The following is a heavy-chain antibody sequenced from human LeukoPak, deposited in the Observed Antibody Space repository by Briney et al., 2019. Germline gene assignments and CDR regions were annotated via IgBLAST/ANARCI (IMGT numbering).Heavy chain of an antibody. CDR1: GVSISGYW. CDR3: IREAQVRASASLGL. CDR2: MNSGVTTI. V-gene: IGHV3-74*01. Sequence: GGSLRLSCAVSGVSISGYWMHWGRQGPGEGLGWVSRMNSGVTTINYADCLTGRFTLSRDNLDNTLHLQMNSLRAVDTAVYYCIREAQVRASASLGLWGQGTLVTVS. J-gene: IGHJ4*01. D-gene: IGHD3-16*01.